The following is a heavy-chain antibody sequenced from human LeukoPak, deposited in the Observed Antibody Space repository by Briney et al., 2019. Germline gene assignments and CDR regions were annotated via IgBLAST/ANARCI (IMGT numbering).Heavy chain of an antibody. V-gene: IGHV4-30-2*01. Sequence: SQTLSLTCAVSGGSIGSGGYSWSWLRQPPGKGLEWIGYIYHDGSTYYNSSLKSRLSMSVDTSKNQFSLKLSSVTAADTAVYYCARVASDSLTGYYIVLYFDYWGQGTLVTVSS. J-gene: IGHJ4*02. CDR3: ARVASDSLTGYYIVLYFDY. D-gene: IGHD3-9*01. CDR2: IYHDGST. CDR1: GGSIGSGGYS.